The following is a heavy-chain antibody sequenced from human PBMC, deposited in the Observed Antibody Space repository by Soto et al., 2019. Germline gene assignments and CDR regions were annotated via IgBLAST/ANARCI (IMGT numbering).Heavy chain of an antibody. V-gene: IGHV3-48*02. Sequence: EVQLVESGGGVVQPGGSLRLSCVASGFTLSTDTMNWVRQAPGKGLEWVAHISTSGATRYYADSVKGRFTISRDNAKNSLYLHMDSLRNEDTAVYYCARFFGSGFDYWGQGTLVTVSS. CDR3: ARFFGSGFDY. CDR1: GFTLSTDT. D-gene: IGHD6-19*01. J-gene: IGHJ4*02. CDR2: ISTSGATR.